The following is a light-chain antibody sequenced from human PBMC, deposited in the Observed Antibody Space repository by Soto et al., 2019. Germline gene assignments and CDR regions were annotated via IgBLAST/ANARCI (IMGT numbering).Light chain of an antibody. CDR3: QQYYSYPQST. CDR1: QGISSY. J-gene: IGKJ5*01. CDR2: AAS. V-gene: IGKV1-8*01. Sequence: AIRMTQSPSSLSASTGDRVTITCRASQGISSYLAWYQQKPGKAPKLLIYAASTLQSGVPSRLSGSGSGTDFTLTISCLQSEDFATYYCQQYYSYPQSTFGQGTRLESK.